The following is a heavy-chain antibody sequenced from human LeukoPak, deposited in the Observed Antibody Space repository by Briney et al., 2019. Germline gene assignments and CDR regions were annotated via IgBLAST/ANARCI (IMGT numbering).Heavy chain of an antibody. CDR2: IIPIFGTA. V-gene: IGHV1-69*05. D-gene: IGHD6-19*01. CDR3: ARVSSGWDYYYYYYMDV. Sequence: GASVKVSCKASGGTFSSYAISWVRQAPGQGLEWMGGIIPIFGTANYAQKFQGRVTMTRDTSISTAYMELSRLRSDDTAVYYCARVSSGWDYYYYYYMDVWGKGTTVTVSS. J-gene: IGHJ6*03. CDR1: GGTFSSYA.